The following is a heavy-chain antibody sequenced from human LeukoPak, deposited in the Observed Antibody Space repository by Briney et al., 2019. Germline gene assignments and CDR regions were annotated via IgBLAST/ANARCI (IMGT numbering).Heavy chain of an antibody. J-gene: IGHJ3*02. CDR2: ISSSSSTI. CDR3: ARADDYGDGGGNDAFDI. Sequence: AGGSLRLSCAASGFTFSSYSMNWVRQAPGEGLEWVSYISSSSSTIYYADSVKGRFTISRDNAKNSLYLQMNSLRDEDTAVYYCARADDYGDGGGNDAFDIWGQGTMVTVSS. CDR1: GFTFSSYS. D-gene: IGHD4-17*01. V-gene: IGHV3-48*02.